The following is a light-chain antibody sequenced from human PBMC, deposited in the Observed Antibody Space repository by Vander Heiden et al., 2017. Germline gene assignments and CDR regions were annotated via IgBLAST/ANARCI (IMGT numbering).Light chain of an antibody. CDR2: EDS. CDR1: KLGDKY. V-gene: IGLV3-1*01. J-gene: IGLJ2*01. Sequence: SYELTQPPSVSVPPGPTASTPRPGDKLGDKYAGWYQQKPGQSPVLVIYEDSKRHSGSPERFSGSNTGNTATLTISGTQAMDEADYYCQAWDSSTGGVFGGGTKLTVL. CDR3: QAWDSSTGGV.